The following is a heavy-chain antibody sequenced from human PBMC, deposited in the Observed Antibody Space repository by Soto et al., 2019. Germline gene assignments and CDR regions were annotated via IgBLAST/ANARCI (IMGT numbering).Heavy chain of an antibody. D-gene: IGHD3-10*01. Sequence: QVQLQQWGAGLLKPSETLSLTCAVYGGSFSSYYWSWIRQPPGKGLEWIGEINHSGSTNYNPSLESRVTISVSTSKNQFSLKLTSLTAADTAVYYCARWGGSGSHQPTYDSGLDVWGQGTTVTVSS. CDR1: GGSFSSYY. CDR2: INHSGST. J-gene: IGHJ6*02. V-gene: IGHV4-34*01. CDR3: ARWGGSGSHQPTYDSGLDV.